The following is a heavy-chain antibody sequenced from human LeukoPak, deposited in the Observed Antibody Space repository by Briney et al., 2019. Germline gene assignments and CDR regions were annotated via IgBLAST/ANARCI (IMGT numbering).Heavy chain of an antibody. J-gene: IGHJ5*02. Sequence: SETLSLTCTVSGGSISSYYWSWIRQPPGKGLEWIGFIYYSGTTNYNPSLKSRVTISVDTSKNQFSLNLSSVTAADTAVYYCAPPPYYYEANGYPVAWGQGTLVTVSS. D-gene: IGHD3-22*01. CDR1: GGSISSYY. V-gene: IGHV4-59*12. CDR2: IYYSGTT. CDR3: APPPYYYEANGYPVA.